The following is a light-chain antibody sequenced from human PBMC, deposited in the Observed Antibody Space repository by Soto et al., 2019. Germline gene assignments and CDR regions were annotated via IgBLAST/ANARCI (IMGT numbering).Light chain of an antibody. CDR1: TSNIGNNY. Sequence: QRVLTQPASGTADPGRKVTFSYSNSTSNIGNNYVSWFQQLPGTAPKLLIYENDQRPSGIPDRFSGSTSGTAATLGITGLQTGDEADYYCGTWDSSLSGYVFATGTKVTV. CDR2: END. CDR3: GTWDSSLSGYV. V-gene: IGLV1-51*02. J-gene: IGLJ1*01.